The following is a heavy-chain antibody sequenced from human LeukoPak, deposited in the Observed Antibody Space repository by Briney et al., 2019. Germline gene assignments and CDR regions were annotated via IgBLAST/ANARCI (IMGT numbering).Heavy chain of an antibody. CDR1: GFTSTSYG. D-gene: IGHD2-8*01. CDR2: IWSDGSKT. Sequence: GGSLRLSCAASGFTSTSYGMHWVRQAPGKGLEWLAVIWSDGSKTYYVDSVKGRFTISRDYSKNTLYLQMSSLRAEDTAVYYCARAGASNEFDYWGQGTLVTVSS. CDR3: ARAGASNEFDY. J-gene: IGHJ4*02. V-gene: IGHV3-33*01.